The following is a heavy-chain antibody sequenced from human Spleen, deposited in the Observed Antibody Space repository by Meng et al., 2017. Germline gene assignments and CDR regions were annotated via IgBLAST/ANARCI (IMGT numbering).Heavy chain of an antibody. V-gene: IGHV4-31*03. J-gene: IGHJ5*02. CDR3: ASGRFGWFDP. CDR2: IYYSGST. D-gene: IGHD3-16*01. Sequence: QVQRQESGPGLVKPSQTLSFTCTVSGGSISSGGYYWSWIRQHPGKGLEWIGYIYYSGSTYYNPSLKSRDTISVDTSKNQFSLKLSSVTAADTAVYYCASGRFGWFDPWGQGTLVTVSS. CDR1: GGSISSGGYY.